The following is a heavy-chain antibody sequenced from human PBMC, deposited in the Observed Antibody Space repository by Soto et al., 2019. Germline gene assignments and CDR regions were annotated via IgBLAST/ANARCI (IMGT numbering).Heavy chain of an antibody. CDR1: GGSISSGGYS. D-gene: IGHD6-13*01. CDR3: ARTDSRVGMDV. V-gene: IGHV4-30-2*01. J-gene: IGHJ6*02. Sequence: QLQLQESGSGLVKPSQTLSLTCAVSGGSISSGGYSWSWIRQPPGKGLEWIGYIYHSGSTYYNPSLKSRGTISVDRSKNQFPLKLSSGTAADTAVYYCARTDSRVGMDVWGQGTTVTVSS. CDR2: IYHSGST.